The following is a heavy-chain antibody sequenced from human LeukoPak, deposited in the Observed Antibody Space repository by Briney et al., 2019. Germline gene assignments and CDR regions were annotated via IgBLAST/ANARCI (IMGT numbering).Heavy chain of an antibody. D-gene: IGHD6-13*01. CDR3: ARECSSNWDTYDY. V-gene: IGHV3-7*03. J-gene: IGHJ4*02. Sequence: DSVKGRFTISRDNAKNSLYLQMNSLGAEDTVVYYCARECSSNWDTYDYWGQGTLVTVSS.